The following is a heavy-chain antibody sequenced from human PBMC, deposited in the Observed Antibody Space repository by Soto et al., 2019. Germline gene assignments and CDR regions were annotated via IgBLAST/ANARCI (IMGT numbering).Heavy chain of an antibody. V-gene: IGHV3-21*01. CDR2: ISSSSSYI. J-gene: IGHJ6*02. D-gene: IGHD5-18*01. CDR3: ASVHGYEDNYGLDV. Sequence: GGTLRLSCAASGFTFRSFTMNWVRQAPGKGLEWVSSISSSSSYIYYADSVKGRFTISRDNAKNSLYLQMNSLRAEDTAGYYCASVHGYEDNYGLDVWGQGTTVT. CDR1: GFTFRSFT.